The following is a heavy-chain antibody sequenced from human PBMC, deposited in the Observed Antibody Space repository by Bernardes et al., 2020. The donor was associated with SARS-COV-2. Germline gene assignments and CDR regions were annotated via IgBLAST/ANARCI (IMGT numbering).Heavy chain of an antibody. CDR3: ARRGGAGRSFDH. CDR1: GDSITNRVSY. Sequence: SETLSLTCAVSGDSITNRVSYWGWIRQTPGKGLEWIGSVFSSGTTYYNPSLKNRVAISVDTSKNQFSLNLSSVTATDTAVYYCARRGGAGRSFDHWGQGAQVTVSS. J-gene: IGHJ4*02. V-gene: IGHV4-39*01. D-gene: IGHD3-10*01. CDR2: VFSSGTT.